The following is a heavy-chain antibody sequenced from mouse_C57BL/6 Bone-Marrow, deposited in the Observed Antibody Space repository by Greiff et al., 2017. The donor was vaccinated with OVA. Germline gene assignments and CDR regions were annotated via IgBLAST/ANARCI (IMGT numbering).Heavy chain of an antibody. CDR3: TNCGSSYWYFEV. CDR1: GFNIKDDY. Sequence: EVQLQQSGAELVRPGASVKLSCTASGFNIKDDYMHWVKQRPEQGLEWIGWIDPENGDTEYASKFQGKATITADTSSNTAYLQLSSLTSEDTAVYYCTNCGSSYWYFEVWGTGTTVTVSS. V-gene: IGHV14-4*01. D-gene: IGHD1-1*01. J-gene: IGHJ1*03. CDR2: IDPENGDT.